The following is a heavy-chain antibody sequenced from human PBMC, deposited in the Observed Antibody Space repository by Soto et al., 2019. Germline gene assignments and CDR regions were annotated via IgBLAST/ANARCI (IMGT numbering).Heavy chain of an antibody. CDR2: INSDGSST. J-gene: IGHJ2*01. Sequence: GGSLRLSCAASGFTFSSYWMHWVRQAPGKGLVWVSRINSDGSSTSYADSVKGRFTISRDNAKNTLYLQMNSLRAEDTAVYYCARVKVEQLVLSYWYFDLWGRGTLVTVSS. V-gene: IGHV3-74*01. CDR1: GFTFSSYW. CDR3: ARVKVEQLVLSYWYFDL. D-gene: IGHD6-13*01.